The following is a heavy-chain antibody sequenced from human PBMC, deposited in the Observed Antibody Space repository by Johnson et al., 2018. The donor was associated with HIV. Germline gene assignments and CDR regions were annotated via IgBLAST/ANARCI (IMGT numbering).Heavy chain of an antibody. D-gene: IGHD5-24*01. Sequence: QVQLVESGGGVVQPGRSLRLSCAASGFTFSSYGMHWVRQTPGKGLQWVAVIWYDGNNKYYADSVKGRFTISRDNSKNTLYLQMNSLRAEDTAVYYCARACIDGYTCDAFDIWGQGTMVTVSS. CDR2: IWYDGNNK. V-gene: IGHV3-33*01. J-gene: IGHJ3*02. CDR3: ARACIDGYTCDAFDI. CDR1: GFTFSSYG.